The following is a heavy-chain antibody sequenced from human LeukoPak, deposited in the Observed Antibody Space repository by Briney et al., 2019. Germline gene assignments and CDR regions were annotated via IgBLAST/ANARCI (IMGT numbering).Heavy chain of an antibody. Sequence: SETLSLTCTVSGGSISSGGYYWSWIRQHPGKGLEWIGYVYYSGSAYYNPSLKSRVTISVDTSKNQFSLKLSSVTAADTAVFYCARSHPYGDHRYWGQGTLVTVSS. V-gene: IGHV4-31*03. CDR3: ARSHPYGDHRY. CDR1: GGSISSGGYY. J-gene: IGHJ4*02. D-gene: IGHD4-17*01. CDR2: VYYSGSA.